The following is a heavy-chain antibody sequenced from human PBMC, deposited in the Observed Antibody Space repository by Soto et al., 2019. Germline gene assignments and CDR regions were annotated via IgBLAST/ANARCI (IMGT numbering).Heavy chain of an antibody. CDR2: INPNNGGT. CDR3: AMQGGGGVS. D-gene: IGHD2-15*01. V-gene: IGHV1-2*02. CDR1: GYSFTGNS. Sequence: QVHLVQSGAEVKKPGASVKVSCKASGYSFTGNSMHWVRQAPGQGLEWMGWINPNNGGTNYAQKFQGRGTLTRDTSISTASMDLSRLRSDDTAVYYCAMQGGGGVSWGKGTLVTVSS. J-gene: IGHJ5*02.